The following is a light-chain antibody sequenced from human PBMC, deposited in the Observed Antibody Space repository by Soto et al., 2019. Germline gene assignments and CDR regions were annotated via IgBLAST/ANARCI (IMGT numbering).Light chain of an antibody. CDR2: AAS. Sequence: DIPMTQSPSSLSASVGDRVTITCRASQSISGYLNWYQQKPGKAPDLLIYAASTLQSGVPSRFSASGFGTEFTLTITSLQPEDLATYCCQQSFRARSFGQGTRV. CDR1: QSISGY. J-gene: IGKJ1*01. CDR3: QQSFRARS. V-gene: IGKV1-39*01.